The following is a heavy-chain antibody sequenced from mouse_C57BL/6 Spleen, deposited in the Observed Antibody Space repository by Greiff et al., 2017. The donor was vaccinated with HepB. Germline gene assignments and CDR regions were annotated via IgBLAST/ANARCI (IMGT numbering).Heavy chain of an antibody. CDR2: IRLKSDNYAT. V-gene: IGHV6-3*01. Sequence: EVMLVESGGGLVQPGGSMKLSCVASGFTFSNYWMNWVRQSPEKGLEWVAQIRLKSDNYATHYAESVKGRFTISRDDSKSSVYLQMNNLRAEDTGIYYCTGGRTYDGYSYWGQGTLVTVSA. CDR3: TGGRTYDGYSY. CDR1: GFTFSNYW. J-gene: IGHJ3*01. D-gene: IGHD2-3*01.